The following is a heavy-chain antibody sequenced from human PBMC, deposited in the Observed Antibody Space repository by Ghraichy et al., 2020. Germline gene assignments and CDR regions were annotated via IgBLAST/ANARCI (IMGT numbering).Heavy chain of an antibody. CDR1: GFTFSSYW. V-gene: IGHV3-7*03. Sequence: LSLTCAASGFTFSSYWMSWVRQAPGKGLEWVANIKQDGSEKYYVDSVKGRFTISRDNAKNSLYLQRNSLRAEDTAVYYCARDRQWLPEYYYYYYGMDVWGQGTTVTVSS. CDR2: IKQDGSEK. J-gene: IGHJ6*02. CDR3: ARDRQWLPEYYYYYYGMDV. D-gene: IGHD6-19*01.